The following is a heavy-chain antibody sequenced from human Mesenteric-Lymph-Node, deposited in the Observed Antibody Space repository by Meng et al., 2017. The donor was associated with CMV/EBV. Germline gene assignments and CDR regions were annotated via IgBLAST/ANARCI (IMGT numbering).Heavy chain of an antibody. CDR3: ARGFADYGYYFDY. CDR2: IYYSGGT. D-gene: IGHD4-17*01. Sequence: GSLRLSCTVSSGSIGTYYWNWIRQPPGKGLEWIGYIYYSGGTDYNPSLKSRVSISVDTSKSQFSLKLRSVTAADTAMYYCARGFADYGYYFDYWGQGTLVTVSS. CDR1: SGSIGTYY. J-gene: IGHJ4*02. V-gene: IGHV4-59*01.